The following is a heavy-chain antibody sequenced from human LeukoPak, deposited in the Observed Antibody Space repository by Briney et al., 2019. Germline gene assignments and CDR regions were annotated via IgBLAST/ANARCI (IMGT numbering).Heavy chain of an antibody. V-gene: IGHV1-2*02. D-gene: IGHD6-19*01. CDR1: GYTFTGYY. J-gene: IGHJ4*02. Sequence: ASVKVSCKASGYTFTGYYMHWVRQAPGQGLEWMGWINPNSGGTNYAQKFQGRVTMTRDTSISTAYMELSSLRSEDTAVYYCARERGSGVAGTSDYWGQGTLVTVSS. CDR2: INPNSGGT. CDR3: ARERGSGVAGTSDY.